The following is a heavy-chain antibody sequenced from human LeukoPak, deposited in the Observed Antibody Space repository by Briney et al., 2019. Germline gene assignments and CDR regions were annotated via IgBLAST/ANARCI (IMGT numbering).Heavy chain of an antibody. D-gene: IGHD6-13*01. CDR3: ARDETAAGHYFDL. CDR1: GFTFSSYW. Sequence: VGSLRLSCAVSGFTFSSYWMNWGRQAPGKGLEWVASISHDGGEKSYVDSVKGRFTIPRDNTKNSLYLQIGSLRAEDTAVYYCARDETAAGHYFDLWGQGTLVTGSS. V-gene: IGHV3-7*01. CDR2: ISHDGGEK. J-gene: IGHJ4*03.